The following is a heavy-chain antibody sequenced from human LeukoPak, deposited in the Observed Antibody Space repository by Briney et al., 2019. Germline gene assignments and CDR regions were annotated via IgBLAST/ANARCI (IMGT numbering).Heavy chain of an antibody. Sequence: PSETLSLTCTVSGGSISSYYWSWIRQPAGKGLECIGRIYSSGSTNYNPSLKSRVTMSVDTSKNQFSLKLSSVTAADTAVYFCARVSSTHSNYIYYYYGMDVWGQGTTVTVSS. CDR3: ARVSSTHSNYIYYYYGMDV. D-gene: IGHD4-4*01. V-gene: IGHV4-4*07. CDR2: IYSSGST. J-gene: IGHJ6*02. CDR1: GGSISSYY.